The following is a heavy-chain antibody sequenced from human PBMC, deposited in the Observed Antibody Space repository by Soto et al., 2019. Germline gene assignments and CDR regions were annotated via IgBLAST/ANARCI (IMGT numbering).Heavy chain of an antibody. J-gene: IGHJ6*03. CDR1: GYTFTSYG. CDR3: ARANLRHPITGTPTDIYYYYFMDV. V-gene: IGHV1-8*01. Sequence: ASVWVSCRASGYTFTSYGVNWVRQATGQGLEWMEWMNPNSGNTGYAQKFQGRVTMTRNTSISTAYMELSSLRSEDTAVYFCARANLRHPITGTPTDIYYYYFMDVWGKGTTVTVSS. CDR2: MNPNSGNT. D-gene: IGHD1-20*01.